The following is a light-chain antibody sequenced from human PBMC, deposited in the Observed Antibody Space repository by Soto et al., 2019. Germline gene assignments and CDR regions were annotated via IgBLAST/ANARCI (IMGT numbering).Light chain of an antibody. CDR1: QSISRS. CDR2: DAS. CDR3: QQYNSYLLT. Sequence: DIQMTQSPSTLSASVGDRVTITCRASQSISRSLARYQQKPGKAPNLLIYDASSLESGVPSRFSGSGFGTEFTLTISSLQPDDFATYYCQQYNSYLLTFGPGTTVDIK. V-gene: IGKV1-5*01. J-gene: IGKJ3*01.